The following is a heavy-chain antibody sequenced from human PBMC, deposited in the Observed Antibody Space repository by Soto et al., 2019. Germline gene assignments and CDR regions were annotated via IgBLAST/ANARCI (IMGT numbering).Heavy chain of an antibody. CDR3: ARDSERRDGHIWFDP. D-gene: IGHD1-1*01. CDR2: IYYSGST. Sequence: QVQLQESGPGLVKPSQTLSLTCTVSGGSISSGGYYWSWIRQHPGKGLEWIGYIYYSGSTYYNPSLKPRVTISVDTSKNQFSLKLSSVTAADTAVYYCARDSERRDGHIWFDPWGQGTLVTVSS. J-gene: IGHJ5*02. V-gene: IGHV4-31*03. CDR1: GGSISSGGYY.